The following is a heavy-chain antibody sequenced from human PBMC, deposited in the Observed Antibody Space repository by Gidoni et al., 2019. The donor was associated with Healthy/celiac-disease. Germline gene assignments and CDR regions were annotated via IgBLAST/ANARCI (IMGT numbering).Heavy chain of an antibody. J-gene: IGHJ4*02. V-gene: IGHV4-61*02. CDR3: ARETVGATHYDY. CDR2: IYTSGST. CDR1: GGSISSGSYY. Sequence: QVQLQGSGPGLGKPSQDLSLTCPVSGGSISSGSYYWSWIRPPAGKGLEWIGRIYTSGSTNYNPSLKSRVTISVDTSKNQFSLKLSSVTAADTAVYYCARETVGATHYDYWGQGTLVTVSS. D-gene: IGHD1-26*01.